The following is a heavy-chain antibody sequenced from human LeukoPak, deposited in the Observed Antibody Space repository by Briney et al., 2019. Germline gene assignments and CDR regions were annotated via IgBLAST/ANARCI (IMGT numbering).Heavy chain of an antibody. V-gene: IGHV4-59*01. Sequence: PSETLSLTCAVYGGSFSGYYWSWIRQPPGKGLEWIGYIYYSGSTNYNPSLKSRVTISVDTSKNQFSLKLSSVTAADTAVYYCARVRSWYLGFDYWGQGTLVTVSS. CDR2: IYYSGST. CDR1: GGSFSGYY. D-gene: IGHD6-13*01. J-gene: IGHJ4*02. CDR3: ARVRSWYLGFDY.